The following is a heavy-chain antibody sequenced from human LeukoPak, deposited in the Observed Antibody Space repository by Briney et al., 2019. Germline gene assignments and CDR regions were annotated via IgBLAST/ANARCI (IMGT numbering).Heavy chain of an antibody. CDR2: ISAYNGNT. CDR3: ARDEGGGAMVRGVTAYYYGMDV. J-gene: IGHJ6*04. Sequence: ASVKVSCMASGYTFTSYGISWVRQAPGQGLEWMGWISAYNGNTNYAQKLQGRVTMTTDTSTSTAYMELRSLRSDDTAVYYCARDEGGGAMVRGVTAYYYGMDVWGKGTTVTVSS. V-gene: IGHV1-18*04. D-gene: IGHD3-10*01. CDR1: GYTFTSYG.